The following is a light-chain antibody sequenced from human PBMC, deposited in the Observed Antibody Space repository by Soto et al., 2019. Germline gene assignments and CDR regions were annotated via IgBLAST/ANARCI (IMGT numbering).Light chain of an antibody. Sequence: SYELTQPPSVSVSPGQTASITCSGDQLGDKYACWYQQKPRQSPVLVIYQDNKRPSGVPERFSGSNSGNTATLTISGTQAMDEADYYCQAWDSGTVVFGGGTKLTVL. CDR1: QLGDKY. J-gene: IGLJ2*01. CDR3: QAWDSGTVV. CDR2: QDN. V-gene: IGLV3-1*01.